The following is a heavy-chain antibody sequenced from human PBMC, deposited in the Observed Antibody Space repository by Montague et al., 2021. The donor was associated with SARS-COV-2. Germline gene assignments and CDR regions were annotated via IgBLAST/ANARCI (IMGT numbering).Heavy chain of an antibody. Sequence: SETLSLTCTVSGGSISRYSWTWIRQPPGKGLEWIGYIYSSGSTNYNPSLTSRVTIPVDTSKNQFSLKLSSVAAADTAVYYCARVGRGSSWYEVAFDIWGQGTMVTVSS. V-gene: IGHV4-59*01. CDR3: ARVGRGSSWYEVAFDI. CDR2: IYSSGST. D-gene: IGHD6-13*01. J-gene: IGHJ3*02. CDR1: GGSISRYS.